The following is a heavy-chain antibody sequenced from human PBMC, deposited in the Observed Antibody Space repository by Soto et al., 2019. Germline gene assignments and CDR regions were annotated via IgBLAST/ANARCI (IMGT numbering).Heavy chain of an antibody. CDR3: ARHWTGLDY. CDR1: GGSISSYY. J-gene: IGHJ4*02. CDR2: IHYSGST. Sequence: LXTLSLTCTVSGGSISSYYWSWIRQPPGKGLEYIGYIHYSGSTNYKPSLRSRVTISVDTSKNQFSLKLSPVTAADTAVYYCARHWTGLDYWGQGTLVTVSS. V-gene: IGHV4-59*08. D-gene: IGHD2-8*02.